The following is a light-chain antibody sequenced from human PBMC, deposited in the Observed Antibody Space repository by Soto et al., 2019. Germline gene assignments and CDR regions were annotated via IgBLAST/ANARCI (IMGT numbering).Light chain of an antibody. CDR1: SSNIGRNT. CDR3: AAWDDSLNGVV. Sequence: QSVLTQPPSESGTPGQRVTISCSGSSSNIGRNTVNWYQQLPGTAPKLLIYSNNQRPSGVPDRFSGSKSGTSASLAISGLQSEDEADYYCAAWDDSLNGVVFGGGTKVTVL. J-gene: IGLJ2*01. CDR2: SNN. V-gene: IGLV1-44*01.